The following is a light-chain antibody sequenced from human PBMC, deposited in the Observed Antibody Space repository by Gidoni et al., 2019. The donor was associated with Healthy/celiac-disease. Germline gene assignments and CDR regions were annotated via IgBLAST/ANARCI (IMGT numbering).Light chain of an antibody. Sequence: QLVLTQSPSASASLGASVKLTCTLSSGHSSSAIAWHQQQPEKGPRYLMKVNSDGSHNKGDGIPDRFSGSRSGAEHYLTISSLKSEDEADYYCQTWGTGIRVFGGGTKLTVL. J-gene: IGLJ3*02. CDR2: VNSDGSH. CDR1: SGHSSSA. CDR3: QTWGTGIRV. V-gene: IGLV4-69*01.